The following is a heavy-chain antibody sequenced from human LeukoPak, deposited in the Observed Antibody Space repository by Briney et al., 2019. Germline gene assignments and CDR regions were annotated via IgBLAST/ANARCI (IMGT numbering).Heavy chain of an antibody. V-gene: IGHV3-23*01. D-gene: IGHD3-22*01. CDR1: GITLSNYG. J-gene: IGHJ4*02. CDR3: AKRGVVIRVILVGFHKEAYYFDS. Sequence: GGSLRLSCAVSGITLSNYGMSWARQAPGKGLEWVAGIGASGGGTNYADSVKGRFTISRDNPKNTLYLQMNSLRAEDTAVYFCAKRGVVIRVILVGFHKEAYYFDSWGQGALVTVSS. CDR2: IGASGGGT.